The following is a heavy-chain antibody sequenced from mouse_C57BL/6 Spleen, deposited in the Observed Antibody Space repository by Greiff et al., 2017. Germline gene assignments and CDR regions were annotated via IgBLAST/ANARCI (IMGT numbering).Heavy chain of an antibody. V-gene: IGHV7-1*01. CDR3: ARDPGAMDY. J-gene: IGHJ4*01. CDR1: GFTFSDFY. Sequence: DVKLVESGGGLVQSGRSLRLSCATSGFTFSDFYMEWVRQAPGKGLEWIAASRNKANDYTTEYSASVKGRFIVSRDTSQSILYLQMNALRAEDTAIYYCARDPGAMDYWGQGTSVTVSS. CDR2: SRNKANDYTT.